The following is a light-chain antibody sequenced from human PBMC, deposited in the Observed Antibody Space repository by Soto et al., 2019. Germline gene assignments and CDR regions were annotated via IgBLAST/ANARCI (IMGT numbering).Light chain of an antibody. CDR2: GAS. V-gene: IGKV3-20*01. J-gene: IGKJ1*01. CDR3: LQYGGSPRT. Sequence: EIVLTQSPGTLSLSPGERATLSCRASQSVGKSLAWYQQKPGQAPRLLIYGASTRATGIPDRFSGSGSGTDFTLTISRLEPEDFTVYYCLQYGGSPRTFGQGTKV. CDR1: QSVGKS.